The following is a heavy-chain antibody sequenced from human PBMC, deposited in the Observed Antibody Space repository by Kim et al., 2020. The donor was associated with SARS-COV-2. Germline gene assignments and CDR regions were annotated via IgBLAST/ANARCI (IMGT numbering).Heavy chain of an antibody. J-gene: IGHJ4*02. CDR3: ARNYGYGSGSFYSY. CDR1: CDSIGSYY. CDR2: IYYTEST. D-gene: IGHD3-10*01. V-gene: IGHV4-59*08. Sequence: SETLSLTCTVSCDSIGSYYWTWIRHPPGKGLEWIGYIYYTESTNYNPSLKSRVAISVDTSKNQFSLKLSSVTAADTAVYYCARNYGYGSGSFYSYWGQGILVTVSS.